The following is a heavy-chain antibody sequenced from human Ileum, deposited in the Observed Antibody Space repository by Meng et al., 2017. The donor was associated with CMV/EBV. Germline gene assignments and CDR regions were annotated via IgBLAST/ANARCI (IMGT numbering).Heavy chain of an antibody. J-gene: IGHJ4*02. Sequence: LRPSGAVSGLTFSSYPMNWVRQAPGMGLGWVSGISSSGDGTYYADSVKGRCTISRDNSKNTLFLQMTSLRADDTAIYYCATEDWTADYWGQGTLVTVSS. CDR1: GLTFSSYP. CDR3: ATEDWTADY. CDR2: ISSSGDGT. D-gene: IGHD3/OR15-3a*01. V-gene: IGHV3-23*01.